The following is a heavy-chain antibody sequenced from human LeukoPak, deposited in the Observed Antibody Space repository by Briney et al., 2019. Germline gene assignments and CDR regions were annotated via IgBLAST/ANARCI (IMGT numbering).Heavy chain of an antibody. Sequence: PGGSLRLSCAASGFTFSSYAMHWVRQAPGKGLEWVAVISYDGSNKYYADSVKGRFTISRDNSKNTLYLQMNSLRAEDTAVYYCAKQPYYDILTGYKGAYFDYWGQGTLVTVSS. CDR3: AKQPYYDILTGYKGAYFDY. J-gene: IGHJ4*02. CDR2: ISYDGSNK. CDR1: GFTFSSYA. V-gene: IGHV3-30*04. D-gene: IGHD3-9*01.